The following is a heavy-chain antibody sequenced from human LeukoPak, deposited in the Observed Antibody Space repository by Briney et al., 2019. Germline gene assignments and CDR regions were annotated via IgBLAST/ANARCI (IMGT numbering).Heavy chain of an antibody. J-gene: IGHJ6*02. Sequence: GRSLRLSCAASGFTFDDYAMHWVRQALGKGLEWVSGISWNSGSIGYADSVKGRFTISRDNAKNSLYLQMNSLRAEDTALYYCAKDPFRYCSSTSCYTGMDVWGQGTTVTVSS. CDR1: GFTFDDYA. V-gene: IGHV3-9*01. CDR3: AKDPFRYCSSTSCYTGMDV. D-gene: IGHD2-2*02. CDR2: ISWNSGSI.